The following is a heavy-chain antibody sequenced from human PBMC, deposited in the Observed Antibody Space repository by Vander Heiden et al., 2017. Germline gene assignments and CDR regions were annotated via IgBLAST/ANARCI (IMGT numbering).Heavy chain of an antibody. J-gene: IGHJ4*02. CDR1: GFTFSSYG. D-gene: IGHD2-15*01. Sequence: QVQLVESGGGVVQPGRSLRLPCAASGFTFSSYGIHGVRQAPGKGLEWVAVIWYDGSNKYYADSVKGRFTISRDNSKNTLYLQMNSLRAEDTAVYYCARGGGYCSGGSCYSKYYFDYWGQGTLVTVSS. CDR2: IWYDGSNK. CDR3: ARGGGYCSGGSCYSKYYFDY. V-gene: IGHV3-33*01.